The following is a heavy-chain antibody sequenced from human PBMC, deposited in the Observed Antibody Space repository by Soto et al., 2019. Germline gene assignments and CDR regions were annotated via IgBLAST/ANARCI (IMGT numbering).Heavy chain of an antibody. CDR1: GFAFSSYA. V-gene: IGHV3-23*01. CDR3: TTLRYCTNGVCSEYYYYYYGMDV. CDR2: ISASGDSA. J-gene: IGHJ6*02. D-gene: IGHD2-8*01. Sequence: GGSLRLSCAASGFAFSSYAMNWVRQAPGKGLEWVSGISASGDSAYYADSVKGRFTISRDNSKNTLYLQMNSLRAEDTAVYYCTTLRYCTNGVCSEYYYYYYGMDVWGQGTTVTVSS.